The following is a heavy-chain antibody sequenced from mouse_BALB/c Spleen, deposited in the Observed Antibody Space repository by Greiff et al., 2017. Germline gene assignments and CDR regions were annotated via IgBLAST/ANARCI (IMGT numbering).Heavy chain of an antibody. CDR1: GFSLTSYG. D-gene: IGHD1-1*01. V-gene: IGHV2-2*02. J-gene: IGHJ4*01. CDR2: IWSGGST. Sequence: QVQLQQSGPGLVQPSQSLSITCTVSGFSLTSYGVHWVRQSPGKGLEWLGVIWSGGSTDYNAAFISRLSISKDNSKGQVFFKMNSLQANDTAIYYCARKCAYYYGWDYSMDYWGQGTSVTVSS. CDR3: ARKCAYYYGWDYSMDY.